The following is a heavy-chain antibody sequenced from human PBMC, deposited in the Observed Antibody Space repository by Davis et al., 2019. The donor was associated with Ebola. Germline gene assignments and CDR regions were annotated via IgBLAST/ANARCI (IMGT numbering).Heavy chain of an antibody. Sequence: AASVKVSCKASGYTFTTYDITWVRQATGQGLEWMGWMNPNSSNTGYAQKFQGRVTMTRDTSRSTAYMELRSLTSEDTAVYYCARDGSLLWGIQYWGQGTLVTVSS. D-gene: IGHD3-16*01. CDR3: ARDGSLLWGIQY. CDR1: GYTFTTYD. V-gene: IGHV1-8*01. J-gene: IGHJ4*02. CDR2: MNPNSSNT.